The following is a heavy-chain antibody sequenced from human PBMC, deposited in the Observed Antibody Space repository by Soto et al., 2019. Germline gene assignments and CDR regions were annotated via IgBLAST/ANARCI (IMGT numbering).Heavy chain of an antibody. J-gene: IGHJ3*02. Sequence: PSQTLSLTCAISGDSVSSNSAAWNWIRQSPSRGLEWLGRTYYRSKWYNDYAVSVKSRITINPDTSKNQFSLQLNSLTPEDSAVYYCATVGYDCSSTSCKNRAFNIWGKGTMVTFSS. CDR3: ATVGYDCSSTSCKNRAFNI. CDR2: TYYRSKWYN. D-gene: IGHD2-2*01. V-gene: IGHV6-1*01. CDR1: GDSVSSNSAA.